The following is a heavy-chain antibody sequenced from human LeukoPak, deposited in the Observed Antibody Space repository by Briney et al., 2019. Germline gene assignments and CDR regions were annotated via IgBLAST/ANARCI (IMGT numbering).Heavy chain of an antibody. D-gene: IGHD6-19*01. V-gene: IGHV3-23*01. J-gene: IGHJ4*02. CDR2: VSDSGGST. CDR1: GFSFSTFA. CDR3: AKGGGWLYYFDY. Sequence: GGSLRLSCAASGFSFSTFAMNWVRQAPGKGLEWVSAVSDSGGSTYYADSVKGRFTISRDNSKNTLYLQMNTLRAGDTAVYYCAKGGGWLYYFDYWGQGTLVTVSS.